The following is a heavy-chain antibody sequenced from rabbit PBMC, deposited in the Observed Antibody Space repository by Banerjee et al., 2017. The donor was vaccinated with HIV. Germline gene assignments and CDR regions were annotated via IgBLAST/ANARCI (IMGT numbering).Heavy chain of an antibody. D-gene: IGHD1-1*01. Sequence: QEQLEESGGDLVKPEGSLTLTCTVSGFSLNSYAMSWVRQAPGKGLEWIGYINGGNAAYASWAKGRFTISKTSSTTVTLQMTSLTAADTATYFCARDYASSSGYYSPIGFDLWGPGTLVTVS. CDR3: ARDYASSSGYYSPIGFDL. J-gene: IGHJ4*01. CDR1: GFSLNSYA. V-gene: IGHV1S45*01. CDR2: INGGNA.